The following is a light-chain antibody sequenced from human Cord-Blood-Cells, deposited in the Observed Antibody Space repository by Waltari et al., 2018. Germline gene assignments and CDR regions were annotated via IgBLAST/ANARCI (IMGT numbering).Light chain of an antibody. CDR3: QQSYSTPRT. CDR2: AAA. J-gene: IGKJ1*01. V-gene: IGKV1-39*01. Sequence: DIQMTQSPSSLSASVGDRVTITCRASQSISSYLNWYQQKPGKAPKLLIYAAASLQSGLPSRFSGSGSGTDCTLTISSLQPEYFATYYCQQSYSTPRTFGQGTKVESK. CDR1: QSISSY.